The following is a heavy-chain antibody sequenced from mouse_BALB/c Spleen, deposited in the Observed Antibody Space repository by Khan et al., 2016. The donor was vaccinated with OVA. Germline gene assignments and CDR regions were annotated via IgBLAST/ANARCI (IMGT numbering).Heavy chain of an antibody. CDR1: GFTFSDYY. CDR2: MSDGGTYI. CDR3: ARGYYGDPFAY. D-gene: IGHD2-13*01. V-gene: IGHV5-4*02. Sequence: EVELVESGGGLVKPGGSLKLSCAVSGFTFSDYYMYWVRQTPEKRLEWVATMSDGGTYIYYPDNVKGRFTISRDNAKNNLYLQISSLKSEDTAMYYCARGYYGDPFAYWGQGTLVTVSA. J-gene: IGHJ3*01.